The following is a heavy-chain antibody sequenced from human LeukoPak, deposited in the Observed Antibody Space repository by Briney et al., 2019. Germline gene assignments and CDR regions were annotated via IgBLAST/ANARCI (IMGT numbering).Heavy chain of an antibody. CDR1: GGSISSSSYY. CDR2: IYYSGST. V-gene: IGHV4-39*01. Sequence: KSSETLSLTCTVSGGSISSSSYYWGWIRQPPGKGLEWIGSIYYSGSTYYNPSLKSRVTISVDTSKNQFSLKLSSVTAADTAVYYCARPRDGGSDPRDAFDIWGQGTMVTVSS. CDR3: ARPRDGGSDPRDAFDI. D-gene: IGHD5-12*01. J-gene: IGHJ3*02.